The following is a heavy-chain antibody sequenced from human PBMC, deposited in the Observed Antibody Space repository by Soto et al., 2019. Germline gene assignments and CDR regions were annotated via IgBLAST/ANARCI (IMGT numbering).Heavy chain of an antibody. J-gene: IGHJ6*02. CDR1: CGSVSGYY. CDR3: AIPSSSWSFYYNGLDV. CDR2: IYPGGST. Sequence: LETLSLTCAVSCGSVSGYYWSWIRQPPGKGLEWIGEIYPGGSTNYNLSLKSRVTISVDTSKNQFSLKLASVTAADTAVYYCAIPSSSWSFYYNGLDVWGRGTTVTVS. V-gene: IGHV4-34*01. D-gene: IGHD6-13*01.